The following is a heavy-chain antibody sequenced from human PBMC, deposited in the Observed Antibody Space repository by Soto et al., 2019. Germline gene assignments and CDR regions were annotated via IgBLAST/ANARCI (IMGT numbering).Heavy chain of an antibody. D-gene: IGHD5-12*01. CDR2: TSDNDGST. CDR3: LNSYSGYSRDAFDI. J-gene: IGHJ3*02. V-gene: IGHV3-23*01. CDR1: GFTFSSYA. Sequence: QLLESGGGLVQPGGSLRLSCAASGFTFSSYAMSWVRQAPGKGLEWVSTTSDNDGSTYYADSGKGRFTTSRDNSTNTSFLQMNSMRAEDTAVYYCLNSYSGYSRDAFDIWGQGTMVTVPS.